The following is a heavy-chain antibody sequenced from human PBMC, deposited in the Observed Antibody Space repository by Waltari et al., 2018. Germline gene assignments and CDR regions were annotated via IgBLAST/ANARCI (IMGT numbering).Heavy chain of an antibody. V-gene: IGHV4-38-2*01. Sequence: QVQLQESGPGLVKPSETLSLTCAVSGYSISSGYYWGWIRQPPGKGLEWIGSIYHSGSTYYNPSLKSRVTISVDTSKNQFSLKLSSVTAADTAVYYCARHRSIAALWSDWDQGTLVTVSS. D-gene: IGHD6-6*01. CDR1: GYSISSGYY. CDR3: ARHRSIAALWSD. CDR2: IYHSGST. J-gene: IGHJ4*02.